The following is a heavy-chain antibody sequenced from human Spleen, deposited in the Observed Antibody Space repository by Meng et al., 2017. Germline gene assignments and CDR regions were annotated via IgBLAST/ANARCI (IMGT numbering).Heavy chain of an antibody. CDR3: ARGEHPTYSSGWYYYYYGMDV. J-gene: IGHJ6*02. Sequence: ASVKVSCKASGYTFTGYYMHWVRQAPGQGLEWMGWINPNSGGTNYAQKFQGRVTITTDESTSTAYMELSSLRSEDTAVYYCARGEHPTYSSGWYYYYYGMDVWGQGTTVTVSS. D-gene: IGHD6-19*01. CDR1: GYTFTGYY. CDR2: INPNSGGT. V-gene: IGHV1-2*02.